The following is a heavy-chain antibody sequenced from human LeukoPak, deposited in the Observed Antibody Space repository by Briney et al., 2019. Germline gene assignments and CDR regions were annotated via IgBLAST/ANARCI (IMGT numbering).Heavy chain of an antibody. J-gene: IGHJ5*02. V-gene: IGHV4-61*02. CDR1: GGSISSGSYY. Sequence: SETLSLTCTVSGGSISSGSYYWSWIRQPAGKGLEWIGRIYTSGSTNYNPSLKSRVTISVDTSKNQFSLKLSSVTAADTAVYYCARIDCGSGGSCYPRGNRFAPWGQGTLVTISS. D-gene: IGHD2-15*01. CDR3: ARIDCGSGGSCYPRGNRFAP. CDR2: IYTSGST.